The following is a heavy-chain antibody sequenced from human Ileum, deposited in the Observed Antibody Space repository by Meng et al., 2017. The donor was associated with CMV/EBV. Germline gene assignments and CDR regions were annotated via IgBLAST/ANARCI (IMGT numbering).Heavy chain of an antibody. Sequence: GGSLRLSCAASGFTFISYSMNWVRQAPGKGLEWVSSISSSSSYIYYADSVKGRFTISRDNAKNSLYLQMNSLRAEDTAVYYCAREGYSEVVVTYGMDVWGQGTTVTVSS. CDR3: AREGYSEVVVTYGMDV. V-gene: IGHV3-21*01. D-gene: IGHD3-22*01. J-gene: IGHJ6*02. CDR1: GFTFISYS. CDR2: ISSSSSYI.